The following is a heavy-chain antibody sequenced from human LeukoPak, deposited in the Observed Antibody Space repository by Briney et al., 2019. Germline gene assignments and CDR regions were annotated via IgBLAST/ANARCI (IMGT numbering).Heavy chain of an antibody. D-gene: IGHD3-3*01. V-gene: IGHV4-4*07. CDR3: ARDVVTIFGVVIFFDY. Sequence: PSETLSLTCTVSGGSISSYYWSWMRQPAGKGLEWIGRIYTSGSTNYNPSLKSRVTMSVDTSKNQFSLKLSSVTAADTAVYYCARDVVTIFGVVIFFDYWGQGTLVTVSS. CDR1: GGSISSYY. CDR2: IYTSGST. J-gene: IGHJ4*02.